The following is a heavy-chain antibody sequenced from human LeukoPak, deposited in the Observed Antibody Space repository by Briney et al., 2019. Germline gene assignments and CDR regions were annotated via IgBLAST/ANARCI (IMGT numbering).Heavy chain of an antibody. CDR2: INPSGGST. V-gene: IGHV1-46*01. J-gene: IGHJ4*02. D-gene: IGHD3-9*01. CDR1: GYTFTSYY. Sequence: GASVKVSCEASGYTFTSYYMHWVRQAPGQGLEWMGIINPSGGSTSYAQKFQGRVTMTRDMSTSTVYMELSSLRSEDTAVYYCARREGYGILTGYYGGFDYWGQGTLVTVSS. CDR3: ARREGYGILTGYYGGFDY.